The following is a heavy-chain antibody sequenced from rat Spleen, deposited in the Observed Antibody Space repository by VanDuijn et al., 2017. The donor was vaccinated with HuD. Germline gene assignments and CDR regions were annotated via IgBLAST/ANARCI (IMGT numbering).Heavy chain of an antibody. J-gene: IGHJ3*01. D-gene: IGHD1-1*01. CDR1: GFSLTNND. V-gene: IGHV2-30*01. CDR2: IWKGGST. Sequence: QVQLKESGPGLVQPSQTLSLTCTVSGFSLTNNDLQWVRQPPGKGLEWMGVIWKGGSTDYNSALKSRLSISRDTSKNQVFLKMNSLQTDDTGTYYCAREKGGYYFDYWGQGTLVTVSS. CDR3: AREKGGYYFDY.